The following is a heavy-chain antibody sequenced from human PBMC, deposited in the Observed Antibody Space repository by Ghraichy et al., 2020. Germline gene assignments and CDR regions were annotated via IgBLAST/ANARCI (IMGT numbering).Heavy chain of an antibody. D-gene: IGHD6-6*01. J-gene: IGHJ5*02. CDR1: GGSISSSSYY. CDR3: ARLNPPRGIAARPYNWFDP. CDR2: IYYSGST. V-gene: IGHV4-39*01. Sequence: SETLSLTCTVSGGSISSSSYYWGWIRQPPGKGLEWIGSIYYSGSTYYNPSLKSRVTISVDTSKNQFSLKLSSVTAADTAVYYCARLNPPRGIAARPYNWFDPWGQGTLVTVSS.